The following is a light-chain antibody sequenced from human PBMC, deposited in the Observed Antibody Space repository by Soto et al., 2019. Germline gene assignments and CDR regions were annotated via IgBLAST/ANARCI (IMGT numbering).Light chain of an antibody. V-gene: IGLV2-14*01. CDR1: SSDVGGYNS. Sequence: ALTQPASVSGSPGQSITISCTGTSSDVGGYNSVSWYQQHPGKAPKLVIYEVTNRPSGISNRFSGSKSGNTASLTISGLQAEDEADYYCSSYTSSSTRVFGTGTKV. J-gene: IGLJ1*01. CDR3: SSYTSSSTRV. CDR2: EVT.